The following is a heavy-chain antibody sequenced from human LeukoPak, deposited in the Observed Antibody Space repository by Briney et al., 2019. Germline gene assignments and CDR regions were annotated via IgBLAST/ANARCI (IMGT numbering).Heavy chain of an antibody. V-gene: IGHV4-38-2*02. J-gene: IGHJ5*02. CDR2: IYHSGST. D-gene: IGHD3-10*01. CDR1: GYSISSGYF. CDR3: ARHVWFGDGRFDP. Sequence: SETLSLTCTVSGYSISSGYFWGWIRQPPGKGLECIGTIYHSGSTYYNPSLKSRVTISVDTSKNQFSLKLSSVTAADTAVYYCARHVWFGDGRFDPWGQGTLVTVSS.